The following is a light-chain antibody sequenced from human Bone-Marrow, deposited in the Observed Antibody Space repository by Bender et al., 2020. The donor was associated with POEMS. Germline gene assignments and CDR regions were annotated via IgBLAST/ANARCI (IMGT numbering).Light chain of an antibody. Sequence: QSLVTQSPSASGTPGQRVTISCSGRSTNIGISFVHWYQHLPGTAPKLLIFHTTQRPSGVPDRFVGSKSGTSASLAISGLRSEDEADYFCASWDDSLNNWVFGGGTKLTVL. CDR3: ASWDDSLNNWV. J-gene: IGLJ3*02. V-gene: IGLV1-47*02. CDR2: HTT. CDR1: STNIGISF.